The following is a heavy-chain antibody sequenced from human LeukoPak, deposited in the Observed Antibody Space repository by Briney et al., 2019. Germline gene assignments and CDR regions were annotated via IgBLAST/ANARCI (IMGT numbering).Heavy chain of an antibody. CDR3: ARGAGSGSYYKGPIQYFDY. CDR1: GYTFTSYA. J-gene: IGHJ4*02. Sequence: ASVKVSCKASGYTFTSYAMHWVRQAPGQRLEWMGWINAGNGSTKYSQKFQGRVTITRDTSASTAYMELSSLRSEDTAVYYCARGAGSGSYYKGPIQYFDYWGQGTLVTVSS. V-gene: IGHV1-3*01. D-gene: IGHD3-10*01. CDR2: INAGNGST.